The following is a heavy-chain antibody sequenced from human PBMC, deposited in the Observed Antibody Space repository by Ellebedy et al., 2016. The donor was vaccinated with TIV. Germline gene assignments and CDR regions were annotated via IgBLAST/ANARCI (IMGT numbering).Heavy chain of an antibody. CDR1: GYTFTSYY. CDR2: INPSGGST. V-gene: IGHV1-46*01. CDR3: AREDSRGNYYFDY. D-gene: IGHD3-22*01. Sequence: ASVKVSCRASGYTFTSYYMHWVRQAPGQGLEWMVIINPSGGSTSYAPKFQGRVTMTRDTSTSTVYMELSSLRSEDTAVYYCAREDSRGNYYFDYWGQGTLVTVSS. J-gene: IGHJ4*02.